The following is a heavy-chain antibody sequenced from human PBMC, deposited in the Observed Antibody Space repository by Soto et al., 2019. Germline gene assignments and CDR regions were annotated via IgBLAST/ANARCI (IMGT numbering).Heavy chain of an antibody. Sequence: QVQLQESGPGLVKPSQTLSLTCTVSGGSISSGDYYWSWIRQPPGKGLEWIGYIYYSGSTYYNPSLKSRVTISVDTSKNQCSLKLSSVTAADTAVYYCAREPNYYDSSGYGWFDPWGQGTLVTVSS. CDR1: GGSISSGDYY. D-gene: IGHD3-22*01. J-gene: IGHJ5*02. V-gene: IGHV4-30-4*01. CDR2: IYYSGST. CDR3: AREPNYYDSSGYGWFDP.